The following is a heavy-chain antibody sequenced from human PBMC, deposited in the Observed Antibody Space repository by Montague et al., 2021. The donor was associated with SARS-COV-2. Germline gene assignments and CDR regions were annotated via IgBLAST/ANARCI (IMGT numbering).Heavy chain of an antibody. Sequence: SETLSLTCTVSGGSISSDTYYWGWVRQPPGKGLEWIGTINYSGKTNYNPSLESRVTISLDTSKNQFSLKVTSVTAADTAVYYCARRAQGQRSWFFDLWGRGTLVTVSS. CDR1: GGSISSDTYY. V-gene: IGHV4-39*01. J-gene: IGHJ2*01. CDR2: INYSGKT. CDR3: ARRAQGQRSWFFDL. D-gene: IGHD6-25*01.